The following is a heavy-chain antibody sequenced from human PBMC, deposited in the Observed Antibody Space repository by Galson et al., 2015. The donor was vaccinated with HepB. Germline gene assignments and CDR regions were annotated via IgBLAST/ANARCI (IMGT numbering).Heavy chain of an antibody. CDR1: GFTFSSYS. CDR3: ARDPPLVAGTFDY. D-gene: IGHD6-19*01. CDR2: ISSSSSTI. Sequence: SLRLSCAASGFTFSSYSMNWVRQAPGKGLEWVSYISSSSSTIYYADSVKGRFTISRDNAKNSLYLQMNSLRAEDTAVYYCARDPPLVAGTFDYWGQGTLVTVSS. V-gene: IGHV3-48*04. J-gene: IGHJ4*02.